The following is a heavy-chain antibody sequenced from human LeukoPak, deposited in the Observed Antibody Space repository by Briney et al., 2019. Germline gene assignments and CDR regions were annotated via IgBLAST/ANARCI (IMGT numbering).Heavy chain of an antibody. CDR1: GYSFTSYW. CDR2: IYPGDSDT. D-gene: IGHD6-13*01. J-gene: IGHJ3*02. V-gene: IGHV5-51*01. Sequence: GESLKISCKGSGYSFTSYWIGWVRQMPGKGLEWMGIIYPGDSDTRYSPSFQGQVTISADKSISTAYLQWSSLKASDTAVYYCARQIAAAGTDDAFDIWGQGTMVTVSS. CDR3: ARQIAAAGTDDAFDI.